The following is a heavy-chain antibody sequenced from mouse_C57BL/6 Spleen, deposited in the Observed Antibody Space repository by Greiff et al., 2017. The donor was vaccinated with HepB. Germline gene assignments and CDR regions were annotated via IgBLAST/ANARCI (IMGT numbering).Heavy chain of an antibody. V-gene: IGHV1-81*01. CDR2: IYPRSGNT. D-gene: IGHD2-3*01. CDR3: ARDGYYGAMDY. J-gene: IGHJ4*01. Sequence: QVQLQQSGAELARPGASVKLSCKASGYTFTSYGISWVKQRTGQGLEWIGEIYPRSGNTYYNEKFKGKATLTADKSSSTAYIELRSLTSEDSAVYFCARDGYYGAMDYWGQGTSVTVSS. CDR1: GYTFTSYG.